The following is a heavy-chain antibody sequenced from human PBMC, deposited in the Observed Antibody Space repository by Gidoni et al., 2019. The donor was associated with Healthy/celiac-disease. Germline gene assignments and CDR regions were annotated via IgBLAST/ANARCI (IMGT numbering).Heavy chain of an antibody. CDR1: GFTFGDYA. V-gene: IGHV3-49*04. CDR2: IRSKAYGGTT. CDR3: TREGGGFRYDSSGYYGY. Sequence: EVQLVESGGGLVQPGRSLRLSCTASGFTFGDYAMSWVRQAPGKGLEWVGFIRSKAYGGTTEYAASVKGRFTISRDDSKSIAYLQMNSLKTEDTAVYYCTREGGGFRYDSSGYYGYWGQGTLVTVSS. D-gene: IGHD3-22*01. J-gene: IGHJ4*02.